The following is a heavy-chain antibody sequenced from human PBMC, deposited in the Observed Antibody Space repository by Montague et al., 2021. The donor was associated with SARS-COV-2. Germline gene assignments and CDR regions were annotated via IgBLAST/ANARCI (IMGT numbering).Heavy chain of an antibody. CDR1: GGSINGYY. CDR2: IYYNGRT. CDR3: ARGTEVGAFDY. V-gene: IGHV4-59*01. J-gene: IGHJ4*02. Sequence: SETLSLTCTVSGGSINGYYWTWVRQPPGKGLQWIAHIYYNGRTSYIPSLKSRLSESLDKAKYQFSLELTSVTAADTARYFCARGTEVGAFDYWGQGALVSVSS. D-gene: IGHD1-26*01.